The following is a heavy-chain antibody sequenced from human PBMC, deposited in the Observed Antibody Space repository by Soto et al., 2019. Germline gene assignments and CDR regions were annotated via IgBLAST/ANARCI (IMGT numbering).Heavy chain of an antibody. D-gene: IGHD3-10*01. J-gene: IGHJ4*02. CDR3: ASSYGSGYRAFDY. CDR2: VNPIVSMS. V-gene: IGHV1-69*02. CDR1: GDTFNFYS. Sequence: QVQLVQSGAEVKRPGSSVKVSCKASGDTFNFYSINWVRQAPGLGLEWMGRVNPIVSMSNYAQKFQGRVTLTAHKSTSTAYMELISLRSEDTAIYYCASSYGSGYRAFDYWGQGALVTVSS.